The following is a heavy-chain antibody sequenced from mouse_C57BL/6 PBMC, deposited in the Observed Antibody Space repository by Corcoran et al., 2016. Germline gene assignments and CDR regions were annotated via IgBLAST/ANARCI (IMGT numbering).Heavy chain of an antibody. D-gene: IGHD4-1*01. Sequence: EVQLQQSGPELVKPGASVKISCKASGYTFTDYYMNWVKQSHGKSLEWIGDINPNNGGTSYNQKFKGKATLTVDKSSSTAYMELRSLTSEDSAVYYCARGNWDWGYFDVWGTGTTVTVSS. CDR1: GYTFTDYY. CDR2: INPNNGGT. V-gene: IGHV1-26*01. CDR3: ARGNWDWGYFDV. J-gene: IGHJ1*03.